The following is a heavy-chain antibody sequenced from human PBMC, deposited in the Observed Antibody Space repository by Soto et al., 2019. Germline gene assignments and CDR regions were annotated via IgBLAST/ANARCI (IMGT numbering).Heavy chain of an antibody. V-gene: IGHV4-39*01. CDR3: ARHGPDIVANEYYFDY. CDR1: GGSISISSYY. D-gene: IGHD5-12*01. Sequence: SETLSLTCTVSGGSISISSYYWGCIRQPPGKGLEWIGSIYYSGSTYYNLSLKSRVTISVDTSKNQFSLKLSSVTAADTAVYYCARHGPDIVANEYYFDYWGQGTLVTVSS. CDR2: IYYSGST. J-gene: IGHJ4*02.